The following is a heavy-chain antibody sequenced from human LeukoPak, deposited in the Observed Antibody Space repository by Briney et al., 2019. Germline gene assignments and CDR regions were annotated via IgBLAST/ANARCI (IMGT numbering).Heavy chain of an antibody. J-gene: IGHJ3*02. CDR1: GDSISTTIYY. CDR2: IYYSGST. V-gene: IGHV4-39*07. CDR3: ARIYPIIGYCSSTSCPASFDI. Sequence: SETLSLTCTVSGDSISTTIYYWGWIRQPPGRGLECIWSIYYSGSTYYNPSLKSRATILVDTSRNQFSLKLSSVTAADTAVYYCARIYPIIGYCSSTSCPASFDIWGQGTMVTVSS. D-gene: IGHD2-2*01.